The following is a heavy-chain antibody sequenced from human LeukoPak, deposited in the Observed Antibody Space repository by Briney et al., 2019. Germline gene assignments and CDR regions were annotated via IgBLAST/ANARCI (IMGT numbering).Heavy chain of an antibody. CDR2: TNPVSGGT. CDR1: GYTFTNYF. V-gene: IGHV1-2*02. D-gene: IGHD3-3*01. J-gene: IGHJ4*02. CDR3: ARDLIYDFWSGYY. Sequence: ASVKVSCKASGYTFTNYFIHWVRQAPGQGLEYMGWTNPVSGGTNLPQKFQGRVTMTRDTSITTAYMELTRLTSDDTAVYYCARDLIYDFWSGYYWGQGTLVAVSS.